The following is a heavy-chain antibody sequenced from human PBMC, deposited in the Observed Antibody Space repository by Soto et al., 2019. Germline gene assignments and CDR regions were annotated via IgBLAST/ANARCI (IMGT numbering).Heavy chain of an antibody. D-gene: IGHD3-10*01. CDR1: GFTVSSNY. Sequence: GSLRLSCAASGFTVSSNYMSWVRQAPGKGLEWVSVIYSGGSTYYADSVKGRFTISRDNSKNTLYLQMNSLRAEDTAVYYCARAKPDRGAPFDYWGQGTLVTVSS. V-gene: IGHV3-53*01. J-gene: IGHJ4*02. CDR3: ARAKPDRGAPFDY. CDR2: IYSGGST.